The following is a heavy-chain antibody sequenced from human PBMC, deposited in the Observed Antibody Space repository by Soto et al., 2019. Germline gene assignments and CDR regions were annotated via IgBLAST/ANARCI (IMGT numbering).Heavy chain of an antibody. J-gene: IGHJ4*02. CDR3: ARAISSGWYQDFDY. Sequence: QVQLVESGGGLVKPGGSLGLSCAASGFTFTDYYMSWIRQAPGKGLEWIAYISSRGTYAHYADSLKGRFTISRDNANNSLYLQMNSLRAEDTAVYYCARAISSGWYQDFDYWGQGTLVTVSS. CDR1: GFTFTDYY. CDR2: ISSRGTYA. D-gene: IGHD6-19*01. V-gene: IGHV3-11*06.